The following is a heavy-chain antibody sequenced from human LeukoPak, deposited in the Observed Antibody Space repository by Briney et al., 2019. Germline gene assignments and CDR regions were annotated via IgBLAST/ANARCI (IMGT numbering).Heavy chain of an antibody. Sequence: GGSLRLSCAASGFTFSSQLMTWVRQAPGKGLEWVANIYPDGREKYYADAVKGRFTISRDNAKNSLDLQMNSLRAEDTAVYYCAKARVDLDYYDLYYFDYWGQGTLVTVSS. J-gene: IGHJ4*02. CDR1: GFTFSSQL. CDR3: AKARVDLDYYDLYYFDY. V-gene: IGHV3-7*03. D-gene: IGHD3-22*01. CDR2: IYPDGREK.